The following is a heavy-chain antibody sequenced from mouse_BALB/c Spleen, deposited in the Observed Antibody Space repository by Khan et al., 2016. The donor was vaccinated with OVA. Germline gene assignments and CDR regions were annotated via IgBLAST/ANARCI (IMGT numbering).Heavy chain of an antibody. Sequence: VQLQQSGPDLVKPGASMKISCKASGYSFIGYTMNWVKQSHGKNLEWIGLINPYNGGTTYNQKLKGTAILSVDKSSSTAYMEFLVLTVADFAVYYCARGDGYYDAMDYWGQGPSVPVSS. V-gene: IGHV1-37*01. CDR2: INPYNGGT. CDR1: GYSFIGYT. D-gene: IGHD2-3*01. J-gene: IGHJ4*01. CDR3: ARGDGYYDAMDY.